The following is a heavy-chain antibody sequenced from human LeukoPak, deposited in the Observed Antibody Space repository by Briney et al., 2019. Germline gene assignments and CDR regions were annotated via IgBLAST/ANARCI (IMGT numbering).Heavy chain of an antibody. Sequence: SETLSLTCTVSGGSISSSSYYWGCTRQPPGEGLEWIGSIYYSGSTYYNPSLKSRVTISVDTSKNQFSLKLSSVTAADTAVYYCARQGSGSYYSDYWGQGTLVTVSS. CDR1: GGSISSSSYY. CDR3: ARQGSGSYYSDY. J-gene: IGHJ4*02. D-gene: IGHD3-10*01. V-gene: IGHV4-39*01. CDR2: IYYSGST.